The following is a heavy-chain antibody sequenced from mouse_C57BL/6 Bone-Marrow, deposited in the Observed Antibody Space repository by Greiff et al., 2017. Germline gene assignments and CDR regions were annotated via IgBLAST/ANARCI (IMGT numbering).Heavy chain of an antibody. CDR1: GYTFTSYW. Sequence: QVQLQQPGAELVMPGASVKLSCKASGYTFTSYWMHWVKQRPGPGLEWIGEIDPSDSYTNYNQKFKGKSTLTVDESSSTAYMQLSSLTSEDSAVYYCAREGRYYFDYWGQGTTLTVSS. V-gene: IGHV1-69*01. D-gene: IGHD1-1*01. CDR2: IDPSDSYT. J-gene: IGHJ2*01. CDR3: AREGRYYFDY.